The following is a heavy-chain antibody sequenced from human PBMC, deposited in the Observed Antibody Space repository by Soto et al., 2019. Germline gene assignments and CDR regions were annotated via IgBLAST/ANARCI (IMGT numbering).Heavy chain of an antibody. Sequence: ASVKVSCKAYGYTFTGYYMHWVRQAPGQGLEWMGWINPNSGGTNYAQKFQGWVTMTRDTSISTAYMELSRLRSDDTAVYYCARAPRFISGYATSYIDSWCQGTLVTVSS. D-gene: IGHD3-22*01. J-gene: IGHJ4*02. CDR1: GYTFTGYY. CDR3: ARAPRFISGYATSYIDS. CDR2: INPNSGGT. V-gene: IGHV1-2*04.